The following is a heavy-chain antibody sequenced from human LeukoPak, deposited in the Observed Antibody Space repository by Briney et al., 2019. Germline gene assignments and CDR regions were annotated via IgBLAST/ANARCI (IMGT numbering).Heavy chain of an antibody. CDR1: GGSFSGYY. Sequence: SETLSLTCAVYGGSFSGYYWSWIRQPPGKGLEWIGEINHRGSTNYNPSRKSRVTISVDPSKNQFSLKLSSVTAADTAVYYCARGFEGSGSLKYSHLGFDPWGQGTLVTVSS. V-gene: IGHV4-34*01. CDR3: ARGFEGSGSLKYSHLGFDP. D-gene: IGHD3-10*01. J-gene: IGHJ5*02. CDR2: INHRGST.